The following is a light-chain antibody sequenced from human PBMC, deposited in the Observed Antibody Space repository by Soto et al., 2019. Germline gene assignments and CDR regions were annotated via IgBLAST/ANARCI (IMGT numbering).Light chain of an antibody. J-gene: IGLJ1*01. CDR3: SSHTITNTRV. V-gene: IGLV2-14*03. Sequence: QSVLTQPASVSGSSGQSIAISCTGTISDVGTYDYVSWYQQHPNRAPKLMIYEVRNRPSGVSNRFSGSKSVNTATLTISGLQAEDEADYYCSSHTITNTRVFGTGTKVTVL. CDR2: EVR. CDR1: ISDVGTYDY.